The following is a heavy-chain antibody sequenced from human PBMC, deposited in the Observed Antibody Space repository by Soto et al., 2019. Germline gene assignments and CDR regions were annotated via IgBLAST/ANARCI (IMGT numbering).Heavy chain of an antibody. CDR1: GGSFSGYD. CDR3: ARLKDYGGQALTRRAPYYFDY. CDR2: INHSGST. J-gene: IGHJ4*02. Sequence: SETLSLTCAVYGGSFSGYDWSWIRQPPGKGLEWIGEINHSGSTNYNPSLKSRVTISVDTSKNQFSLKLSSVTAEDTAVYYCARLKDYGGQALTRRAPYYFDYWGQGTLVTVS. D-gene: IGHD4-17*01. V-gene: IGHV4-34*01.